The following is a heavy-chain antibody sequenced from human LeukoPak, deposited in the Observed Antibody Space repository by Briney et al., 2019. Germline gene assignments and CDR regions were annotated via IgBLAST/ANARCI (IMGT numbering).Heavy chain of an antibody. CDR3: VRDGGVSGYDLLDY. V-gene: IGHV3-7*01. CDR2: INQDGSKE. D-gene: IGHD5-12*01. Sequence: TGGSLRLSCAASGFAFSDYWMTWVRQAPGKGLEWVAHINQDGSKERYMDSVKARFTISRDNAKNSLSLQMNSLRAEDTAVYYCVRDGGVSGYDLLDYWGQGTLVTVSS. J-gene: IGHJ4*02. CDR1: GFAFSDYW.